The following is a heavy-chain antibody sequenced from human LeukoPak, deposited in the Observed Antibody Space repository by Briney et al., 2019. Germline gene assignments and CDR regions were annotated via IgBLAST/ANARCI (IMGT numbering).Heavy chain of an antibody. D-gene: IGHD6-19*01. CDR2: ISYDGSNK. J-gene: IGHJ4*02. Sequence: GSLRLSCAASGFTFSSYAMHWVRQAPGKGLEWVAVISYDGSNKYYADSVKGRFTISRDNSKNTLYLQMNSLRAEDTAVYYCARDRGYSSGPIDYWGQGTLVTVSS. V-gene: IGHV3-30-3*01. CDR3: ARDRGYSSGPIDY. CDR1: GFTFSSYA.